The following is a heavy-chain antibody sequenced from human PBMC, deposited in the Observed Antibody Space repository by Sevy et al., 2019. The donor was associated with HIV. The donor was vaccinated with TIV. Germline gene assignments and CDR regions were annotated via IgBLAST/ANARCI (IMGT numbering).Heavy chain of an antibody. V-gene: IGHV1-18*04. J-gene: IGHJ4*02. CDR1: GYSFSSYG. CDR2: IRAYNGNT. Sequence: ASVKVSCKASGYSFSSYGINWVRQAPGQGLEWMGWIRAYNGNTNYAQKFQGRVTLTTDTSTTTAYMELRSLRFDDTAVYYCARYCSSTSCYTVDRKLDYWGQGTLVTVSS. D-gene: IGHD2-2*02. CDR3: ARYCSSTSCYTVDRKLDY.